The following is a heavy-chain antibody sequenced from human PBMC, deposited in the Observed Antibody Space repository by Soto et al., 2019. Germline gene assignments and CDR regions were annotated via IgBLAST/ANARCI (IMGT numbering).Heavy chain of an antibody. D-gene: IGHD3-10*01. CDR3: AKRWSGNNWTIRGVFDL. Sequence: GGSLRLSCAASGFAFSNYAMHWVRQAPGKGLEWVSGITATGGSTYHADSVNGRFTISRDNSKNILYLQLSSLRVGDTALYYCAKRWSGNNWTIRGVFDLWGQGTMVTVSS. J-gene: IGHJ3*01. CDR1: GFAFSNYA. CDR2: ITATGGST. V-gene: IGHV3-23*01.